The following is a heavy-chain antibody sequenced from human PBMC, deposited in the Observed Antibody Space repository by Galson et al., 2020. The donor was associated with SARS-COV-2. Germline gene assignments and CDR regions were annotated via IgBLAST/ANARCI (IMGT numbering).Heavy chain of an antibody. CDR3: ARDDAVVATGEEYFQH. Sequence: GGSLRLSCAASGFTFSSYGMHWVRQAPGKGLEWVAVIWYDGSNKYYADSVKGRFTISRDNSKNTLYLQMNSLRAEDTAVYYCARDDAVVATGEEYFQHWGQGTLVTVSS. D-gene: IGHD7-27*01. J-gene: IGHJ1*01. CDR2: IWYDGSNK. CDR1: GFTFSSYG. V-gene: IGHV3-33*01.